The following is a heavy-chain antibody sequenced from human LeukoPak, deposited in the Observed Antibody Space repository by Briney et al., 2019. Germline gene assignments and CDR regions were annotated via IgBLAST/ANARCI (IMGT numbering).Heavy chain of an antibody. J-gene: IGHJ6*02. D-gene: IGHD1-1*01. CDR3: ARESGSATWYYGMDV. CDR2: IRSSGTII. Sequence: GGSLRLSCAASGFIYSSYEMNWARQPPGKGLEWGSYIRSSGTIIYYADSLKGRFTISRDYAKNSLYLQMNSLRAEDTAVDYCARESGSATWYYGMDVWGQGTTVTVS. V-gene: IGHV3-48*03. CDR1: GFIYSSYE.